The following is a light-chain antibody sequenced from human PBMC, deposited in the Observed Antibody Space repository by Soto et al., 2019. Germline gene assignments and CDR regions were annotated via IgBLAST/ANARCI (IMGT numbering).Light chain of an antibody. V-gene: IGKV3-11*01. CDR3: QQRSNWPIT. CDR1: QSVTKY. Sequence: EIVLTQSPGTLSLSPGDRATLSCRASQSVTKYLVWYQQKPGQAPRLLISDASYRATGIPARFSGSGSGTDFTLTISSLEPEDFALYYCQQRSNWPITFGQGTRLEI. CDR2: DAS. J-gene: IGKJ5*01.